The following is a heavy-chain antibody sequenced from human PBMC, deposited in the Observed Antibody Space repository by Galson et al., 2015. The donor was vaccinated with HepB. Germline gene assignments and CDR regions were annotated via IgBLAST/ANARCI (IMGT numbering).Heavy chain of an antibody. J-gene: IGHJ4*02. D-gene: IGHD1-26*01. CDR1: GFTFSSYG. Sequence: SLRLSCAASGFTFSSYGMHWVRQAPGKGLEWVAVISYDGSNKYYADSVKGRFTISRDNSKNTLYLQMNSLRAEDTAVYYCARGVEVGAGQTLDYWGQGTLVTVSS. CDR2: ISYDGSNK. V-gene: IGHV3-30*03. CDR3: ARGVEVGAGQTLDY.